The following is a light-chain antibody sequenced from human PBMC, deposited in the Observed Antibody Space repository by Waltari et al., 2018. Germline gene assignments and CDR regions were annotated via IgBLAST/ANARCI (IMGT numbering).Light chain of an antibody. CDR3: QAWDSGTVV. Sequence: SYELTQPPSVSVSPGQAATISCSGDDLVNKYTSWYQHKPGQSPVLVIYQDNKRLSGIPERVSGSNSGSTATLIISGTQPVDEADYYCQAWDSGTVVFGGGTKLTVL. V-gene: IGLV3-1*01. J-gene: IGLJ3*02. CDR1: DLVNKY. CDR2: QDN.